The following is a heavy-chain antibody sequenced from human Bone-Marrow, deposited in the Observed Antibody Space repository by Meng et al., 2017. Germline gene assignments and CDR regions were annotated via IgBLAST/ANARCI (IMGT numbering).Heavy chain of an antibody. J-gene: IGHJ3*02. Sequence: ASVKVSCKASGYTFTGYYMHWVRQAPGQGLEWMGWINPNSGGTNYAQKFQGRVTMTRDTPISTAYMELSRLRSDDTAVYYCAREVNNIVVVVAATRSRGAFDIWGQGTMVTVSS. CDR2: INPNSGGT. CDR3: AREVNNIVVVVAATRSRGAFDI. D-gene: IGHD2-15*01. V-gene: IGHV1-2*02. CDR1: GYTFTGYY.